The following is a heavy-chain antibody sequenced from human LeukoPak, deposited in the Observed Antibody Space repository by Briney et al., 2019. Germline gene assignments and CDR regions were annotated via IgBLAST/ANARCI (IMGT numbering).Heavy chain of an antibody. V-gene: IGHV4-59*12. D-gene: IGHD1-26*01. CDR3: TRVIVGATAPDY. Sequence: PSETLSLTCTVSGGSISSYYWSWIRQPPGKGLEWIGYIYYSGSTNYNPSLKSRVAMSVDTSKNQFSLQLSSVTAADTAVYYCTRVIVGATAPDYWGQGTLVIVSS. J-gene: IGHJ4*02. CDR2: IYYSGST. CDR1: GGSISSYY.